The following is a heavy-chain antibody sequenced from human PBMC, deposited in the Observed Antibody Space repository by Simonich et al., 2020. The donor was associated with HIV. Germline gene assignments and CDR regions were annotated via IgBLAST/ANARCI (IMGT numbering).Heavy chain of an antibody. CDR3: ARDGVEVVTSGSSVVVTAIHI. Sequence: GAEVKKPGASVKVSCKASGYTFTSSYLHWVRQAPGQGLEGMGIINPSDGSTSYAQKFQGRVTMTRDTSTSTVYMELSSLRSDDTAVYYCARDGVEVVTSGSSVVVTAIHIWGQGTMVTVSS. V-gene: IGHV1-46*01. CDR1: GYTFTSSY. D-gene: IGHD2-21*02. J-gene: IGHJ3*02. CDR2: INPSDGST.